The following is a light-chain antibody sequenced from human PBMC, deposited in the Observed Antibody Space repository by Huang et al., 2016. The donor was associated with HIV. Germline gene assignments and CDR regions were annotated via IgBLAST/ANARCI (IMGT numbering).Light chain of an antibody. CDR3: QQSYSPRT. Sequence: DIQMTQSPSSLSASVGDRVTITCRARQSISNYLNWYQQKPGKAPKLLIYAASSLQSGVPSSFSDSGSGTDYTLTISSLQPEDSAAYYCQQSYSPRTFGPGTKVDIK. CDR2: AAS. CDR1: QSISNY. V-gene: IGKV1-39*01. J-gene: IGKJ3*01.